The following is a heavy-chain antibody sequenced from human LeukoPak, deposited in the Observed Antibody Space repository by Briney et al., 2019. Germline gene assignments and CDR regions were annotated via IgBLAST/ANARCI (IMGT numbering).Heavy chain of an antibody. Sequence: ASVKVSCKASGYTFTGYYMHWVRQAPGQGLEWMGWINPNSGGTNYAQKFQGRVTMTRDTSISTAYMELSRLRSDDTAVYYCARDVPLALTSAKPIRIFDYWGQGTLVTVSS. CDR2: INPNSGGT. CDR3: ARDVPLALTSAKPIRIFDY. CDR1: GYTFTGYY. V-gene: IGHV1-2*02. J-gene: IGHJ4*02. D-gene: IGHD3-10*01.